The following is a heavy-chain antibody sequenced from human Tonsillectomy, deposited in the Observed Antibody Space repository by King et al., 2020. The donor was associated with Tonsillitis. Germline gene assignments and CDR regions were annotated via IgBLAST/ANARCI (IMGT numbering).Heavy chain of an antibody. CDR3: ARGEGTTGGFDY. D-gene: IGHD1-7*01. Sequence: QLQESGPGLVKPSQTLSLICSVSGGSIRTGDFYWGWIRQPPGKGLEWIGYIYYSGTPYDNPYLQGRVSRSVDASTNQFSLKLRAVPAADTAVYYCARGEGTTGGFDYWGQGTLVTVSS. CDR1: GGSIRTGDFY. V-gene: IGHV4-30-4*01. CDR2: IYYSGTP. J-gene: IGHJ4*02.